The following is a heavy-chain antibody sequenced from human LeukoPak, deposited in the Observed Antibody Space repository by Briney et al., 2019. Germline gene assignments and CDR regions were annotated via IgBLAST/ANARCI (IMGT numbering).Heavy chain of an antibody. V-gene: IGHV3-33*01. CDR2: IWYDGSNK. J-gene: IGHJ4*02. Sequence: GGSLRLSCAASGFTFSSYGMHWVRQAPGKGLEWVAVIWYDGSNKYYADSVKGRFTISRDNAKNSLYLQMNSLRAEDTAVYYCARRGGNYDSPGYYYHYWGQGALVTVSS. CDR3: ARRGGNYDSPGYYYHY. D-gene: IGHD3-22*01. CDR1: GFTFSSYG.